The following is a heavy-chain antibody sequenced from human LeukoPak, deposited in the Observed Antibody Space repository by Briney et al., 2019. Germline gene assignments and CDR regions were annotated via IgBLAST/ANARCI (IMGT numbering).Heavy chain of an antibody. CDR3: AKERERWLQLTLDY. CDR2: ISSSGSTI. V-gene: IGHV3-11*04. CDR1: GFTFSDYY. D-gene: IGHD5-24*01. Sequence: GGSLRLSCAASGFTFSDYYMSWIRQAPGKGLEWVSYISSSGSTIYYADSVKGRFTISRDNAKNSLYLQMNSLRAEDTAVYYCAKERERWLQLTLDYWGQGTLVTVSS. J-gene: IGHJ4*02.